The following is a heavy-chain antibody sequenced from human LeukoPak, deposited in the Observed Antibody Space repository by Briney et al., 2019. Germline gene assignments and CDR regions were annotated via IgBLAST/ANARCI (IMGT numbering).Heavy chain of an antibody. Sequence: SETLSLTCTVSGGSLSSGDYYWSWIRQPPGKGLEWFGYIYYSGSTYYNPSLKSRVTISVDTSKNQFSLKLSSVTAADTAVYYCARAGAAAGTLYYYYYMDVWGKGTTVTVSS. V-gene: IGHV4-30-4*08. CDR3: ARAGAAAGTLYYYYYMDV. CDR1: GGSLSSGDYY. CDR2: IYYSGST. J-gene: IGHJ6*03. D-gene: IGHD6-13*01.